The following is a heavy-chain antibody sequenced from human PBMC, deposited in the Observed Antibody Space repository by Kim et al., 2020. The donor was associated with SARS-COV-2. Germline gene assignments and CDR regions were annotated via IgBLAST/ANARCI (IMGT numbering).Heavy chain of an antibody. V-gene: IGHV3-33*01. CDR1: GFTFSSYG. J-gene: IGHJ6*02. D-gene: IGHD2-2*02. CDR2: IWYDGSNK. CDR3: ARGAYCSSTSCYISYYYYGMDV. Sequence: GGSLRLSCAASGFTFSSYGMHWVRQAPGKGLEWVAVIWYDGSNKYYADSVKGRFTISRDNSKNTLYLQMNSLRAEDTAVYYCARGAYCSSTSCYISYYYYGMDVWGPGTTVTVSS.